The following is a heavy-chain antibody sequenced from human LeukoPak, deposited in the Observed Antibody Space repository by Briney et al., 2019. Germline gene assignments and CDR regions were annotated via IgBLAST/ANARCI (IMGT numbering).Heavy chain of an antibody. CDR1: GGSISSSSYY. J-gene: IGHJ3*02. D-gene: IGHD5-24*01. CDR2: IHNSGST. CDR3: ARHAELATIKGGSDAFDI. Sequence: SETLSLTCTVSGGSISSSSYYWSWIRQPPGKGPEWIGYIHNSGSTNYNPSLKSRVTISVDTSKNQFSLKLNPVTAADTAVYYCARHAELATIKGGSDAFDIWGQGTTVTVSS. V-gene: IGHV4-61*05.